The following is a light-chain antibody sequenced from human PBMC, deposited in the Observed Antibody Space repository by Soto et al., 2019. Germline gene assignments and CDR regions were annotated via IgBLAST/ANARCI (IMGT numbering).Light chain of an antibody. CDR2: DVT. Sequence: QSALTQPASVSGSPGQSITISCTGTSSDVGGYNFVSWYQQHPGKAPKLMIYDVTNRHSGVSNRFSGSKSANTASLTISGLQAEDEADYYCSSYTSSSTLAFGGGTKVTVL. CDR3: SSYTSSSTLA. V-gene: IGLV2-14*03. J-gene: IGLJ2*01. CDR1: SSDVGGYNF.